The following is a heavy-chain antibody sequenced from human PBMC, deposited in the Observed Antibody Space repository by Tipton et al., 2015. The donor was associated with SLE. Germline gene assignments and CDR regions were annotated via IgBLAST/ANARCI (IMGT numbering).Heavy chain of an antibody. CDR1: GGSISSGSYY. CDR3: ARAIAYQQPAPMDV. V-gene: IGHV4-61*02. Sequence: TLSLTCTVSGGSISSGSYYWSWIRQPAGKGLEWIGRIYTSGSTNYNPSLKSRVTISVDTSKNQFSLKLSSVTAADTAVYYCARAIAYQQPAPMDVWGKGTTVTVSS. CDR2: IYTSGST. J-gene: IGHJ6*03. D-gene: IGHD6-13*01.